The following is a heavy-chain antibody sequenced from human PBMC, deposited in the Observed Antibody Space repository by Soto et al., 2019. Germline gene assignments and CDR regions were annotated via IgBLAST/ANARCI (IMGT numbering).Heavy chain of an antibody. Sequence: GWSLRLSCETSGFDFSRYGMSWVRQAPGKGLEWVALIWFDGGNKYYGDSVKGRFTISRDNLKNTLYLQMDSLRAEDTAIYYCARDLHELGSYYPLDYWGQGTLVTSP. D-gene: IGHD3-10*01. CDR1: GFDFSRYG. CDR2: IWFDGGNK. V-gene: IGHV3-33*01. J-gene: IGHJ4*02. CDR3: ARDLHELGSYYPLDY.